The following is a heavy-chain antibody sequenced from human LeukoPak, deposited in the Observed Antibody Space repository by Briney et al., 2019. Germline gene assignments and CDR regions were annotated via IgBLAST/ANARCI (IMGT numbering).Heavy chain of an antibody. CDR1: GGSISSSSCY. CDR2: IYYSGST. V-gene: IGHV4-39*01. CDR3: ARQHYDFWSGYVDY. Sequence: KSSETLSLTCTVPGGSISSSSCYWGWIRQPPGKGLEWIGSIYYSGSTYYNPSLKSRVTISVDTSKNQFSLKLSSVTAADTAVYYCARQHYDFWSGYVDYWGQGTLVTVSS. D-gene: IGHD3-3*01. J-gene: IGHJ4*02.